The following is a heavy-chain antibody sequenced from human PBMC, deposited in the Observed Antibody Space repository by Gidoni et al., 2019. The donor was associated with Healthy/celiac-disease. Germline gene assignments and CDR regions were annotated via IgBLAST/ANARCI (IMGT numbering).Heavy chain of an antibody. V-gene: IGHV4-61*01. D-gene: IGHD6-13*01. Sequence: QVQLQESGQGLVKPSETLSLTCTVSGGAVSSGSYYWSWIRQPPVKGLEWIGYIYYSGSTNYNPSLKSRVTISVDTSKNQFSLKLSSVTAADTAVYYCARYSSSWYYFDYWGQGTLVTVSS. J-gene: IGHJ4*02. CDR1: GGAVSSGSYY. CDR3: ARYSSSWYYFDY. CDR2: IYYSGST.